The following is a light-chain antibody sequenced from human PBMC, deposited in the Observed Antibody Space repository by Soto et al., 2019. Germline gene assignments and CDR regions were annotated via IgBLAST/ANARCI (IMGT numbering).Light chain of an antibody. V-gene: IGKV3-15*01. CDR3: QQYNNWPLT. CDR1: QYIGSA. CDR2: DAS. J-gene: IGKJ1*01. Sequence: EVVLTQSPATLSVSPGDRATLSCRASQYIGSAVAWYHQRSGQAPRLLIFDASIRVPTTPARFSGSVSGTEFTLTISSLQSEDFAVYYCQQYNNWPLTFGQGTKVDIK.